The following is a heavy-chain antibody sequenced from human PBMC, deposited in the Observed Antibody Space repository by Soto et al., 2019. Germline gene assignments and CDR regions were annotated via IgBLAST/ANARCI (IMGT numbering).Heavy chain of an antibody. Sequence: SDTLSIRCSVCGGCMWVYFWTWIRQSPGRGLEWIGYISSSGTVKYNSSLKSRVTISLDRSRNQFSLKLSSVTAADTAVYFCARDRKLELPGNYYYYGMDVCDQGTTVTVSS. D-gene: IGHD1-7*01. CDR1: GGCMWVYF. CDR3: ARDRKLELPGNYYYYGMDV. CDR2: ISSSGTV. V-gene: IGHV4-59*01. J-gene: IGHJ6*02.